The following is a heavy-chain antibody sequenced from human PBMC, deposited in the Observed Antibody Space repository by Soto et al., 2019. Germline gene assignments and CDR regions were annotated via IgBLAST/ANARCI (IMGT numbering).Heavy chain of an antibody. CDR2: IWSDGSKE. CDR3: ARDKGTTCLDT. J-gene: IGHJ5*02. D-gene: IGHD1-26*01. Sequence: QAQLVESGGGVVQPGRSLRLSCAASGLPFSASGMHWVRQAPGKGLEWVAMIWSDGSKEYYADSVKGRFTITRDNAKNMISLQMDSLRAEDTAVYYCARDKGTTCLDTWGQGNMVPVSS. V-gene: IGHV3-33*01. CDR1: GLPFSASG.